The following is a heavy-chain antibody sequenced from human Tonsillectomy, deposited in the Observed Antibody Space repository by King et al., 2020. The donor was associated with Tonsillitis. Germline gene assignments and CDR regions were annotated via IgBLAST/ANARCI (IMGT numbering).Heavy chain of an antibody. CDR3: ARVSSAPTLDTARPDY. V-gene: IGHV4-34*01. CDR2: INHSGST. J-gene: IGHJ4*02. CDR1: GGSFSGYY. Sequence: VQLQQWGAGLLKPSETLSLTCAVYGGSFSGYYWSWIRQPPGKGLEWIGEINHSGSTNYNPSLKSRVTISVDTSKNQFSLKLSSVTAADTAVYYCARVSSAPTLDTARPDYWGQGTLVTVSS. D-gene: IGHD5-18*01.